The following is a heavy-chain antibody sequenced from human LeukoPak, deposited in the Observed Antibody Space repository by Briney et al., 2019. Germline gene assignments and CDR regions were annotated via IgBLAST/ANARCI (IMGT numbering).Heavy chain of an antibody. CDR3: ARDHAGRDYYFDY. CDR2: ISYDGSNK. CDR1: GFTFSSYG. D-gene: IGHD2-21*02. J-gene: IGHJ4*02. Sequence: GGSLRLSCAASGFTFSSYGMHWVRQAPGKGLEWVAVISYDGSNKYYADSVKGRFTISRDNSKNTLYLQMNSLRAEETAVYYCARDHAGRDYYFDYWGQGTLVTVSS. V-gene: IGHV3-30*03.